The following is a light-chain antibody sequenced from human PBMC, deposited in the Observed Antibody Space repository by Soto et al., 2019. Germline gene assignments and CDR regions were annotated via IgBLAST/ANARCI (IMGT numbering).Light chain of an antibody. Sequence: EIHVTQSPSSLSASVGDTVTITCRSSQSVYNYLNWYQQKPGRAPTLLIYAASNLQSGVPSRFSGGGSGTDFTLTISRLQPEDFATYYCQQSYRMPPITFGQGTRLEIK. CDR2: AAS. CDR1: QSVYNY. V-gene: IGKV1-39*01. J-gene: IGKJ5*01. CDR3: QQSYRMPPIT.